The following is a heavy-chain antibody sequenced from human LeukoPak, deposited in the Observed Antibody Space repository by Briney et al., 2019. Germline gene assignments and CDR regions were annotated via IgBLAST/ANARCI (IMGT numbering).Heavy chain of an antibody. Sequence: GESLKISCKGSGYSFTSYWISWVRQMPGEGLEWMGRIDPSDSYTNSSPSFQGHVTISADKSISTAYLQWSSLKASDTAMYYCARLVVPAAKAGDYWGQGTLVTVSS. CDR2: IDPSDSYT. CDR1: GYSFTSYW. J-gene: IGHJ4*02. CDR3: ARLVVPAAKAGDY. V-gene: IGHV5-10-1*01. D-gene: IGHD2-2*01.